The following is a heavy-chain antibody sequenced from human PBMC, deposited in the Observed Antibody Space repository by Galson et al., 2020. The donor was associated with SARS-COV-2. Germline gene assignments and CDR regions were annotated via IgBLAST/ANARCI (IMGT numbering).Heavy chain of an antibody. D-gene: IGHD5-18*01. Sequence: GESLKISCAASGFTFSSYAMHWVRQAPGKGLEWVAVISYDGSNKYYADSVKGRFTISRDNSKNTLYLQMNSLRAEDTAVYYCARDRGIQLWVFDYWGQGTLVTVSS. J-gene: IGHJ4*02. CDR1: GFTFSSYA. CDR2: ISYDGSNK. V-gene: IGHV3-30*01. CDR3: ARDRGIQLWVFDY.